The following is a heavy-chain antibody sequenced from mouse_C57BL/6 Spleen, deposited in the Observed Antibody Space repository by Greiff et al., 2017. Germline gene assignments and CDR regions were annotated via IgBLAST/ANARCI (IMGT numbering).Heavy chain of an antibody. Sequence: QVRLQQSGAELAKPGASVKLSCKASGYTFTSYWMHWVKQRPGQGLEWIGYINPSSGYTKYNQKFKDKATLTADKSSSTAYMQLSSLTYEDSAVYYCARIYYDYDDAMDYWGQGTSVTVSS. CDR1: GYTFTSYW. CDR3: ARIYYDYDDAMDY. D-gene: IGHD2-4*01. V-gene: IGHV1-7*01. J-gene: IGHJ4*01. CDR2: INPSSGYT.